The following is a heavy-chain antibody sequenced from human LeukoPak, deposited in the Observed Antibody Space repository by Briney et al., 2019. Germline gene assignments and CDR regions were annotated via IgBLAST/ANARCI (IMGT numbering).Heavy chain of an antibody. V-gene: IGHV4-59*01. CDR2: KDYSGST. CDR1: GVSISKYY. CDR3: ARVYYSSSYNSWYFDL. Sequence: TSETLSLTCTVSGVSISKYYWSWIRQPPGKGLEWVGYKDYSGSTNYNRSLKSRVTISVDTSKNQFSLKLSSVTAADTAVYYCARVYYSSSYNSWYFDLWGRGTLVTVSS. J-gene: IGHJ2*01. D-gene: IGHD6-13*01.